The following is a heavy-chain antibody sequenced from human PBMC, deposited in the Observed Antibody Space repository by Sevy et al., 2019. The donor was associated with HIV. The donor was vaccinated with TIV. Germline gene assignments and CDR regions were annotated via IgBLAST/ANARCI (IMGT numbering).Heavy chain of an antibody. D-gene: IGHD6-19*01. V-gene: IGHV3-33*01. CDR3: ASESIAVAGIGYYFRY. J-gene: IGHJ4*02. CDR1: GFPFSGYG. Sequence: GESLKISCAASGFPFSGYGMHWVRQAPGKGLGWVAVIWYDGTNKEYADSVKGRFTISSDKSKKTLYLQMNSLRAGETAVYFCASESIAVAGIGYYFRYWGQGTLVNVS. CDR2: IWYDGTNK.